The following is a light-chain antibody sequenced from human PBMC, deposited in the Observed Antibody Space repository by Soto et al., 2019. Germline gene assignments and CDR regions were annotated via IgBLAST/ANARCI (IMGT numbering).Light chain of an antibody. Sequence: EIVMTQSPATLSVSPGERATLSCRASQSIRSNLVWYQQKPGQAPRLLIYGASTRATGIPARFSGSGSGTEFTLTIXXXXSXDFAVYYCQQSNNWPGTFGQGTKLEIK. CDR2: GAS. CDR1: QSIRSN. J-gene: IGKJ2*01. CDR3: QQSNNWPGT. V-gene: IGKV3-15*01.